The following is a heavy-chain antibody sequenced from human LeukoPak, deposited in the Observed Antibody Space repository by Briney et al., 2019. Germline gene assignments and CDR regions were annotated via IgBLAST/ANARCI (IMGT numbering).Heavy chain of an antibody. CDR2: INHSGST. CDR1: GGSFSGYY. D-gene: IGHD3-3*01. J-gene: IGHJ4*02. Sequence: SETLSLTCAVYGGSFSGYYWSWIRQPPGKGLEWIGEINHSGSTNYNPSLKSRVTISVDTSKNQFSLKLSSVTAADTAAYYCAVLGDGFDYWGQGTLVTVSS. V-gene: IGHV4-34*01. CDR3: AVLGDGFDY.